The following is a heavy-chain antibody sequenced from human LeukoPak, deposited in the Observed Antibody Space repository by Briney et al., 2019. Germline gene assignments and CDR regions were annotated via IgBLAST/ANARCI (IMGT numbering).Heavy chain of an antibody. D-gene: IGHD2-2*02. Sequence: ASVKVSCKASGYTFTDYYIHWVREAPGQGLGWMGWINPCGGGTNFEQTFQGRVTMTRYTSISTAYMVLRSLRSDATAGYYCAMRYCRSTNCYTPWFDPWGQGTLVT. CDR2: INPCGGGT. CDR1: GYTFTDYY. J-gene: IGHJ5*02. CDR3: AMRYCRSTNCYTPWFDP. V-gene: IGHV1-2*02.